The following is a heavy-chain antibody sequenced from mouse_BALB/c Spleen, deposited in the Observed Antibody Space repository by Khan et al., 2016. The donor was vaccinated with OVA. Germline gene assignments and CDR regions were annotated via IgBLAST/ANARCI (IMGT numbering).Heavy chain of an antibody. CDR3: ARAYYRYDGYYAMDY. Sequence: VQLKQSGPGLVAPSQSLSITCTVSGFSLSRYNIHWVRQPPGKGLEWLGMIWGGGGTDYNSTLKSRLSISKDNSKSQVFLKMNSLQTVDTAMYYCARAYYRYDGYYAMDYWGQGTLVTVSS. J-gene: IGHJ4*01. CDR2: IWGGGGT. D-gene: IGHD2-14*01. CDR1: GFSLSRYN. V-gene: IGHV2-6-4*01.